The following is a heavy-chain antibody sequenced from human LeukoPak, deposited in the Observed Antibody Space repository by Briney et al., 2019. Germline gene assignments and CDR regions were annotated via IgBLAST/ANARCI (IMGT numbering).Heavy chain of an antibody. CDR1: VFTLTELS. D-gene: IGHD3-10*01. Sequence: ASVKVSCKVSVFTLTELSMHWVRQAPGKGLEWMGGFDPEDGETIYAQKFQGRVTMTEDTSTDTAYMELSSLRSEDTAVYYCASFGSGSYYRFFSLWGQGTLVTVSS. V-gene: IGHV1-24*01. J-gene: IGHJ4*02. CDR2: FDPEDGET. CDR3: ASFGSGSYYRFFSL.